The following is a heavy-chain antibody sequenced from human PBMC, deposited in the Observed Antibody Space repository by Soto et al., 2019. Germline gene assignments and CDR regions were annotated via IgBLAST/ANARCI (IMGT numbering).Heavy chain of an antibody. CDR3: ARRDDSPTAEYFQH. Sequence: GESLKISCKGSAYSFTTYWIGWVRQMPGKGLEWMGIIYPGDSDTRYSPSFQGQVTISADKSTSTAYLQWSSLKASDTAMYDCARRDDSPTAEYFQHWGQGTLVTVSS. V-gene: IGHV5-51*01. D-gene: IGHD2-21*01. J-gene: IGHJ1*01. CDR1: AYSFTTYW. CDR2: IYPGDSDT.